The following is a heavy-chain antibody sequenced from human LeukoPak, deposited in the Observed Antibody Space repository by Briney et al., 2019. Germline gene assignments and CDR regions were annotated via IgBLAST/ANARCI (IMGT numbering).Heavy chain of an antibody. CDR1: GGSISSHY. CDR3: ARAGAWQIDP. D-gene: IGHD3-10*01. Sequence: SETLSLTCTVSGGSISSHYWSWIRQPPGKGLEWIGYIFYSGSTNYNPSLKSRVTISVDKSKNQFSLKLKSVTAADTAVYYCARAGAWQIDPWGQGTLVTVSS. V-gene: IGHV4-59*11. J-gene: IGHJ5*02. CDR2: IFYSGST.